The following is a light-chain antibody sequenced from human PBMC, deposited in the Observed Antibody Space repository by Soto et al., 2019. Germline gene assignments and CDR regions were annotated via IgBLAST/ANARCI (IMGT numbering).Light chain of an antibody. J-gene: IGLJ1*01. CDR3: CSYATRYTYV. Sequence: QSALTQPRSVSGSPGQSVTISCTGASSDVGGYNYVSWYQQHPGKAPKLIIYDVTKRPSGLPDRFSGSKSGNTASLTISGLQAEDEADYYCCSYATRYTYVFGTGTKVTVL. V-gene: IGLV2-11*01. CDR2: DVT. CDR1: SSDVGGYNY.